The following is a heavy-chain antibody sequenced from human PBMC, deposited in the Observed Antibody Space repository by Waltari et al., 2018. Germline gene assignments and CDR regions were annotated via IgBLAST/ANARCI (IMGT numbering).Heavy chain of an antibody. CDR3: ARGPGWTIAARPLDY. CDR1: GGSFSTYY. D-gene: IGHD6-6*01. CDR2: INRGGST. V-gene: IGHV4-34*01. J-gene: IGHJ4*02. Sequence: QVQLQQWGAGLLKPSETLSLTCAVYGGSFSTYYWNWIRQPPGKGLEWIGEINRGGSTNYNPSLKSRVTISIDTSKNQLSLRLSSVTAADTAVYYCARGPGWTIAARPLDYWGQGSLVTVSS.